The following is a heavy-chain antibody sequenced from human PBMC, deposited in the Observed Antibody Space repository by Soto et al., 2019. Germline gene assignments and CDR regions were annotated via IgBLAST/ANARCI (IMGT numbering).Heavy chain of an antibody. J-gene: IGHJ4*02. V-gene: IGHV4-30-2*01. CDR1: GGSISSGGYS. Sequence: QLQLQESGSGLVKPSQTLPLTCAVSGGSISSGGYSWSWIRQPPGKGLEWIGYIYHSGSTYYNPSLKSRVTISVDRSKNQLSLKLSSVTAADTAVYYCARDRGGSSSGLFDYWGQGTLVTVSS. CDR2: IYHSGST. D-gene: IGHD6-6*01. CDR3: ARDRGGSSSGLFDY.